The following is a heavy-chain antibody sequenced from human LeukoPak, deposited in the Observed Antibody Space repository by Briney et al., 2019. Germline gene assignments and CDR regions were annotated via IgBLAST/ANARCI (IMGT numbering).Heavy chain of an antibody. CDR2: ISSSGSTI. Sequence: GGSLRLSCAASGFIFSSYCMNWVRQAPGKGLEWVSYISSSGSTIYYADSVKGRFTISRDNAKNSLYLQMNSLRAEDTAVYYCAELGITMIGGVWGKGTTVTISS. D-gene: IGHD3-10*02. CDR1: GFIFSSYC. CDR3: AELGITMIGGV. J-gene: IGHJ6*04. V-gene: IGHV3-48*04.